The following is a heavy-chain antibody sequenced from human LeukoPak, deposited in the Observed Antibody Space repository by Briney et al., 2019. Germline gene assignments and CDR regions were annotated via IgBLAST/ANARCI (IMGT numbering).Heavy chain of an antibody. Sequence: SETLSLTCTVSGASIDSGRYYWGWIRQPPGKGLEWIGSIHYSGTTYYNPSLKSRVTISIDTSNNQFSLKLSSVTAADTAVYYCARGTPYNPWGEGTLVTVSS. CDR3: ARGTPYNP. J-gene: IGHJ5*02. CDR2: IHYSGTT. D-gene: IGHD4-11*01. V-gene: IGHV4-39*07. CDR1: GASIDSGRYY.